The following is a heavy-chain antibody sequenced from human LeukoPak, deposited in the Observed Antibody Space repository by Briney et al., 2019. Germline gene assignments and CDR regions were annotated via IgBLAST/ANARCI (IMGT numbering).Heavy chain of an antibody. CDR1: GFTVSTNY. D-gene: IGHD3-10*01. J-gene: IGHJ3*02. CDR3: ARDSGRFDVFDI. Sequence: PGGSLRLSCAASGFTVSTNYMSWGRQAPGKGLEWVSVIYSDGRTYYADSVKGRFTISRDNSKNTLYLQMNSLRAEDTAVYYCARDSGRFDVFDIWGQGTMVTVSS. V-gene: IGHV3-53*01. CDR2: IYSDGRT.